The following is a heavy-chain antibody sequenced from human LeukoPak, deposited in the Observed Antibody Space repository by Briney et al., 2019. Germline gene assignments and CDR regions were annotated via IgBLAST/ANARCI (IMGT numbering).Heavy chain of an antibody. CDR1: GFSFSRYW. CDR3: ASGTSVTFEI. Sequence: GGSLRLSCAGSGFSFSRYWMHWVRQSPGKGLVWLSRITNDGSRTTYADAVKGRFTISRENAKNTLYLQMNSLRVEDTAVYYCASGTSVTFEIWGQGTLVTVSS. V-gene: IGHV3-74*01. J-gene: IGHJ3*02. CDR2: ITNDGSRT. D-gene: IGHD1-26*01.